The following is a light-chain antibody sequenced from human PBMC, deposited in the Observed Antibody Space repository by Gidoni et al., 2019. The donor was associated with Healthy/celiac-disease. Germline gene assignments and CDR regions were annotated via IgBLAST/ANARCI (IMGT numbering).Light chain of an antibody. Sequence: SYVLTQPSVSVAPGQTARITCGGNNIGRKSVHWYQQKPGQAPVLVVYDDSDRPSGIPGRFSGSNSGNTATLTISRVEAGDEADYYCQVWDSSSDHPWVFGGGTKLTVL. CDR1: NIGRKS. V-gene: IGLV3-21*02. CDR3: QVWDSSSDHPWV. J-gene: IGLJ3*02. CDR2: DDS.